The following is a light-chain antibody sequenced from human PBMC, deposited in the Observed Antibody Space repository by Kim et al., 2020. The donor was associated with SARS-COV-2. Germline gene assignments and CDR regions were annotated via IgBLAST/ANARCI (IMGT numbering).Light chain of an antibody. CDR2: DAS. CDR3: QQRSSWPLT. CDR1: QSVKNY. V-gene: IGKV3-11*01. J-gene: IGKJ4*01. Sequence: EIVLTQSPATLSLSPGERATLSCRASQSVKNYLAWYQQKPGQAPRLLLYDASNRATGIPARFGGSGSGTDFTLTISSLEPEDFAVYYCQQRSSWPLTFGGGTKVDIK.